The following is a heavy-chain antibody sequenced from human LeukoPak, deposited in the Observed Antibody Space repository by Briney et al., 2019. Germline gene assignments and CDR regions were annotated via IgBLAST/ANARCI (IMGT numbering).Heavy chain of an antibody. J-gene: IGHJ4*02. CDR1: GFTFSSYA. Sequence: GGSLRLSCAASGFTFSSYAMHWVRQAPGKGLEWVAVISYDGSNKYYADSVKGRFTISRDNSKNTLYLQMNSLRAEDTAVYYCAREGSQYYYDSSGYYYFDYWGQGTLVTVSS. D-gene: IGHD3-22*01. V-gene: IGHV3-30-3*01. CDR2: ISYDGSNK. CDR3: AREGSQYYYDSSGYYYFDY.